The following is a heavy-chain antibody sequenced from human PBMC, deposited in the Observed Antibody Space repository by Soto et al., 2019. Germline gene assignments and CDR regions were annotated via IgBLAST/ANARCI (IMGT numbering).Heavy chain of an antibody. CDR3: AREVRAVRFLEWLSPIDY. CDR1: GGSISSGDYY. D-gene: IGHD3-3*01. Sequence: SETLSLTCTVSGGSISSGDYYWSWIRQPPGKGLEWIGYIYYSGSTYYSPSLKSRVTISVDTSKNQFSLKLSSVTAADTAVYYCAREVRAVRFLEWLSPIDYWGQGTLVTVSS. CDR2: IYYSGST. V-gene: IGHV4-30-4*01. J-gene: IGHJ4*02.